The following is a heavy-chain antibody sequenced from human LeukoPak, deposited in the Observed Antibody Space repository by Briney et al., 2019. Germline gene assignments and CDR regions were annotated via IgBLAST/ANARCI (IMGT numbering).Heavy chain of an antibody. D-gene: IGHD3-10*01. CDR2: IHYTGST. Sequence: SETLSLTCTVSGGSLSGYYWSWIRQPSGKGLERIGHIHYTGSTKYNPSLKSRVTISVDTTKNQVSLKVNSVTAADTAVYYCARGGDIYGMDVWGQGTTVTVSS. CDR3: ARGGDIYGMDV. CDR1: GGSLSGYY. V-gene: IGHV4-59*12. J-gene: IGHJ6*02.